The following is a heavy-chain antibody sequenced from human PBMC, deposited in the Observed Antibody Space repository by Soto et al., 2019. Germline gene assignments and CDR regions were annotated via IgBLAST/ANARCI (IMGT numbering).Heavy chain of an antibody. J-gene: IGHJ4*02. D-gene: IGHD6-19*01. CDR2: ISGSGSST. Sequence: EVQLLESGGGLVQPGGSLRLSCAASGFTFSSYAMSWVRQAPGKGLEWVSAISGSGSSTYYADSVRGRFTISRDNSKNTLYLQMNNLGAEDTAVFYCAKGPPVAGTAHCDYWGQGTLVTVAA. V-gene: IGHV3-23*01. CDR1: GFTFSSYA. CDR3: AKGPPVAGTAHCDY.